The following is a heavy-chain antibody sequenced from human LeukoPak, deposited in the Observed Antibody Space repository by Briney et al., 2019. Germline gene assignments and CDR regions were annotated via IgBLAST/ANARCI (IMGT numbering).Heavy chain of an antibody. CDR1: GGTLRSYA. Sequence: ASVKVSGKASGGTLRSYAISWVRQAPEQGLEWMGGIIPIFGTANYAQKFQGRVTITADKSTSTAYMELSSLRSEDTAVYYCARWRSGGPRNYYYYYMDVWGKGTTVTVSS. D-gene: IGHD3-16*01. CDR3: ARWRSGGPRNYYYYYMDV. J-gene: IGHJ6*03. V-gene: IGHV1-69*06. CDR2: IIPIFGTA.